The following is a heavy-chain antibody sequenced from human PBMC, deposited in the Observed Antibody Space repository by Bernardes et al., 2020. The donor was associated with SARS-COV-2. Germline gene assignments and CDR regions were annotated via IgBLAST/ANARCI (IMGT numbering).Heavy chain of an antibody. J-gene: IGHJ4*02. CDR3: ARGLYFGELSLDF. Sequence: SDPLPLSCSFSGASIQNYYWTWMRRPPGKGLEWIEHFDYTDTTTYNPSLYNPSLKSRVTISVDMSKNQFSLRLNSVTAADTAVYYCARGLYFGELSLDFWGQGSLVTVSS. CDR2: FDYTDTT. V-gene: IGHV4-59*07. CDR1: GASIQNYY. D-gene: IGHD3-10*01.